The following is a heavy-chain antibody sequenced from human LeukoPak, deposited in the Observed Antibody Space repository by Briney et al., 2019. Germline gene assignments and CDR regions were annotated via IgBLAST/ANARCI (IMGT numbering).Heavy chain of an antibody. CDR2: IIPIFGTA. J-gene: IGHJ4*02. Sequence: SVKVSCKASGGTFSSYAISWVRQAPGQGLEWMGGIIPIFGTANYAQKFQGRVTITTDESTSTAYMELSSLRSEDTAVYYCARGSNRWQLVLCGWGQGTLVTVSS. V-gene: IGHV1-69*05. CDR3: ARGSNRWQLVLCG. D-gene: IGHD6-6*01. CDR1: GGTFSSYA.